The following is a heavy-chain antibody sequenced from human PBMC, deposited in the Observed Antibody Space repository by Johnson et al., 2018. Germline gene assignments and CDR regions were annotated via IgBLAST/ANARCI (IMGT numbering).Heavy chain of an antibody. J-gene: IGHJ3*02. V-gene: IGHV3-66*02. Sequence: VQLVESGGGLVQPGGSLGLSCAASGFTVSGDYMNWVRQAPGKGLEWVSVLYSEGSTNYADSVKGRFTISRDISKNTLYLQMNSLRAEDTAVYFCARTSRGAFDIWGQGTMVSVSS. CDR3: ARTSRGAFDI. CDR1: GFTVSGDY. D-gene: IGHD3-10*01. CDR2: LYSEGST.